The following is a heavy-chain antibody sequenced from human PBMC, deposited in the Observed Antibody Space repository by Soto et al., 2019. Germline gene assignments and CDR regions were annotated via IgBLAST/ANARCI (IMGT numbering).Heavy chain of an antibody. CDR1: SSTSIRNG. D-gene: IGHD1-26*01. CDR2: SRADRGHT. Sequence: QIPLVQSGAEVKEPGASVKVSCKASSSTSIRNGFSWVRQAPGQGLEWVGWSRADRGHTNYAQKFQGRVTMTTDISTSTTYMELRSLRSDDTAVYYCARDADQWDHRFCDSWGQGTLVTVSS. V-gene: IGHV1-18*01. J-gene: IGHJ5*01. CDR3: ARDADQWDHRFCDS.